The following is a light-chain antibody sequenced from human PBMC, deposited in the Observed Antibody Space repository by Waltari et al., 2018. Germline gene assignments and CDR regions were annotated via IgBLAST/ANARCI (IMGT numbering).Light chain of an antibody. V-gene: IGLV1-40*01. CDR3: QSYDIGLSGPYV. J-gene: IGLJ1*01. CDR1: SSNIGARYD. CDR2: GNN. Sequence: QSVLAQPPSVSGAPGQRVTISCSGGSSNIGARYDVPWYKQFPGSAPKPLVHGNNNRPSGVPDRFSVSRSGTSASLAITGLQAEDEADYYCQSYDIGLSGPYVFGTGTKVTVL.